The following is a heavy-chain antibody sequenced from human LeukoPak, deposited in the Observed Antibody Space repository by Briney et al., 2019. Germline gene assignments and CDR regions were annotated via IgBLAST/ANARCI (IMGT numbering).Heavy chain of an antibody. CDR3: ASDYYDSSGYHF. V-gene: IGHV4-61*02. CDR2: IHTSGNT. D-gene: IGHD3-22*01. J-gene: IGHJ4*02. CDR1: GGSISSGSYS. Sequence: SQTLSLTCSVSGGSISSGSYSWSWIRQPAENGLEWIGRIHTSGNTNYNPSLKSRATISVDRSKNQFSLKLSSVTAADTAVYYCASDYYDSSGYHFWGQGTLVTVSS.